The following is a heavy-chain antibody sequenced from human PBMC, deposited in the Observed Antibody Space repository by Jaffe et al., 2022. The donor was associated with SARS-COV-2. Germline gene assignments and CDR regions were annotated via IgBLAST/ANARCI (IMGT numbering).Heavy chain of an antibody. J-gene: IGHJ3*02. V-gene: IGHV1-69*01. Sequence: QVQLVQSGAEVKKPGSSVKVSCKASGGTFSSYAISWVRQAPGQGLEWMGGIIPIFGTANYAQKFQGRVTITADESTSTAYMELSSLRSEDTAVYYCARAKARVYDSSGHDAFDIWGQGTMVTVSS. CDR1: GGTFSSYA. D-gene: IGHD3-22*01. CDR2: IIPIFGTA. CDR3: ARAKARVYDSSGHDAFDI.